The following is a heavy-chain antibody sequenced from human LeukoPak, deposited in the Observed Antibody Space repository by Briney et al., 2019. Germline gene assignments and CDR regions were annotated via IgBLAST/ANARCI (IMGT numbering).Heavy chain of an antibody. CDR3: AKESAGGSSYYYYYYYYMDV. CDR1: GFTLSSYA. CDR2: ISVGGGNT. J-gene: IGHJ6*03. D-gene: IGHD6-13*01. Sequence: GGSLRLSCAASGFTLSSYAMSWVRQPPGKGLEWVSGISVGGGNTYYADSVKGRFTISRDSSKNTLYLQINSLRAEDTAVYYCAKESAGGSSYYYYYYYYMDVWGKGTTVTVSS. V-gene: IGHV3-23*01.